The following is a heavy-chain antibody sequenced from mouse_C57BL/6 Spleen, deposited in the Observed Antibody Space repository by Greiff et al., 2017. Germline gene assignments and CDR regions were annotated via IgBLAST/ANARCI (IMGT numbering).Heavy chain of an antibody. CDR1: GYTFTSYW. J-gene: IGHJ3*01. V-gene: IGHV1-59*01. Sequence: VQLQQPGAELVRPGTSVKLSCKASGYTFTSYWMHWVKQRPGQGLEWIGVIDPSDSYTNYNQKFKGKATLTVDTSSSTAYMQLSSLKSEEAAVYYCARRGNEGFAYWGQGTLVTVSA. D-gene: IGHD2-1*01. CDR3: ARRGNEGFAY. CDR2: IDPSDSYT.